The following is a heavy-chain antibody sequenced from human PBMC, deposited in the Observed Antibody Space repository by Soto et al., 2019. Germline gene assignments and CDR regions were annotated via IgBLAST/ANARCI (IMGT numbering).Heavy chain of an antibody. V-gene: IGHV3-23*01. CDR3: ARMSRLNTVDIY. D-gene: IGHD4-17*01. CDR1: GFRFSSYS. Sequence: PGGSLRLSCTASGFRFSSYSMSWVRQAPGKGLEWVSSISGSGGSTFYADSVKGRFTISRDNSKNTLFLQMNSLRAEDTAVFYCARMSRLNTVDIYWGQGTLVTVSS. J-gene: IGHJ4*02. CDR2: ISGSGGST.